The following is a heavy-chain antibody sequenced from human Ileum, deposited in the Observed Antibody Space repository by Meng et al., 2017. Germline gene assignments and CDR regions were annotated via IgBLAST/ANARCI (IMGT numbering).Heavy chain of an antibody. CDR2: ISPDGSLK. CDR1: GST. J-gene: IGHJ4*02. D-gene: IGHD3-22*01. CDR3: AREGYSSGFAGTFDY. V-gene: IGHV3-30*01. Sequence: GESLKISCAASGSTIHWVRQASGKGLEWVAAISPDGSLKLYADSVKGRFTISRDNSENTVDLQMNSLTTDDTAVYYCAREGYSSGFAGTFDYWGQGTLVTVSS.